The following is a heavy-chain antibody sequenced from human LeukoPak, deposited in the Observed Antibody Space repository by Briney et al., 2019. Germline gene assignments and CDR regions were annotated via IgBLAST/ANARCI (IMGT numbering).Heavy chain of an antibody. J-gene: IGHJ4*02. CDR1: GGSFSGYY. CDR3: ARRLPYGSGSYGY. Sequence: PSGTLSLTCAVYGGSFSGYYWSWIRQAPGKGLEWIGEINQSGSTNYNPSLKSRVTISVDTSKNQFSLKLSSVTAADTAVYYCARRLPYGSGSYGYWGQGTLVTVSS. V-gene: IGHV4-34*01. D-gene: IGHD3-10*01. CDR2: INQSGST.